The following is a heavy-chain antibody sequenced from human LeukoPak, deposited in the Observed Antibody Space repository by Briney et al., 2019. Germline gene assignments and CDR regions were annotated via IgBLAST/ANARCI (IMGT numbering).Heavy chain of an antibody. CDR2: VHTSRGT. D-gene: IGHD3-16*01. Sequence: SETLSLTCIVSGASISGHYWSWIRQPAGKEPEWIGRVHTSRGTNYNSSLKSRLTMSVDTSKNQFSLHLAFVTAADTAVYYCAEGGESSLPFDYWGQGTLVTVSS. CDR3: AEGGESSLPFDY. CDR1: GASISGHY. V-gene: IGHV4-4*07. J-gene: IGHJ4*02.